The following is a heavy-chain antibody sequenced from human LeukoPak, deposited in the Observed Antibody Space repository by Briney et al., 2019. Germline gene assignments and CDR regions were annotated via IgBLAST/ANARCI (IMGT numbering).Heavy chain of an antibody. D-gene: IGHD3-10*01. CDR3: AKSRVRTSYYYYGMDV. Sequence: GGSLRLSCAASGFTFSSYGMHWARQAPGKGLEWVAVISYDGSNKYYADSVKGRFTISRDNSKNTLYLQMNSLRAEDTAVYYCAKSRVRTSYYYYGMDVWGQGTTVTVSS. CDR2: ISYDGSNK. J-gene: IGHJ6*02. V-gene: IGHV3-30*18. CDR1: GFTFSSYG.